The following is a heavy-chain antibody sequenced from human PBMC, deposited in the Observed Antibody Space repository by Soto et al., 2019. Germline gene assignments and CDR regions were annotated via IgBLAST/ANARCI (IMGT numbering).Heavy chain of an antibody. CDR2: IIPIFGTA. CDR3: ARPIAAAGESTYYHYYYYGMDV. J-gene: IGHJ6*02. Sequence: QVQLVQSGAEVKKPGSSVKVSCKASGGTFSSYAISWVRQAPGQGLEWMGGIIPIFGTANYAQKFQGRVTITADESTSTAYMELSSLRSEDTAVYYCARPIAAAGESTYYHYYYYGMDVWGQGTTVTVSS. D-gene: IGHD6-13*01. CDR1: GGTFSSYA. V-gene: IGHV1-69*01.